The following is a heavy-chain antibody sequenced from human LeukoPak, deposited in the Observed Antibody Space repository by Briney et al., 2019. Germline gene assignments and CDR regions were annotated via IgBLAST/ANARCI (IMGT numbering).Heavy chain of an antibody. Sequence: EASQTLSLTCTVSGGSISSGGYYWSWIRQPPGKGLEWIGEINHSGSTNYNPSLKSRVTISVDTSKNQFSLKLSSVTAADTAVYYCARDKLGGWYGLYYYYGMDVWGQGTTVTVSS. CDR1: GGSISSGGYY. CDR3: ARDKLGGWYGLYYYYGMDV. D-gene: IGHD6-19*01. V-gene: IGHV4-30-2*01. CDR2: INHSGST. J-gene: IGHJ6*02.